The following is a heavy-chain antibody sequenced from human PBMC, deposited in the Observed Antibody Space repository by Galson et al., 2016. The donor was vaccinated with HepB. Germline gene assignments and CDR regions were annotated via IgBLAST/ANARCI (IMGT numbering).Heavy chain of an antibody. CDR2: IYHSGST. CDR3: ATVRAGCSSTSCYFDN. CDR1: GGSISDDIW. J-gene: IGHJ4*02. Sequence: ETLSLTCAVSGGSISDDIWWTWVRQPPGKGLEWIGEIYHSGSTNYNPSLKGRVTISVDKSKNQFSLMSSVTAADTAVYYCATVRAGCSSTSCYFDNWGQGTLVTVSS. V-gene: IGHV4-4*02. D-gene: IGHD2-2*01.